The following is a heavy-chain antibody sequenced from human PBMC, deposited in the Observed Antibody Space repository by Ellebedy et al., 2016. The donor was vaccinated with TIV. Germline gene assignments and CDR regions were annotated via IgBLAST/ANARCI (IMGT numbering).Heavy chain of an antibody. J-gene: IGHJ6*03. D-gene: IGHD1-1*01. CDR2: LYNTAGP. CDR3: AGRFPNDFYMNV. Sequence: SETLSLXCNVSGDCISSFYLTWVRQSAGKGLEFIGRLYNTAGPSYNPSLKSRVTMSLDTSKNQFSLKLTSVTAADTAVYFCAGRFPNDFYMNVWGKGTTVTVSS. CDR1: GDCISSFY. V-gene: IGHV4-4*07.